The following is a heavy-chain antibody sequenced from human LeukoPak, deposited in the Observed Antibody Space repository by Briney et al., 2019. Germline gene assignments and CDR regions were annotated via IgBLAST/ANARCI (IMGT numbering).Heavy chain of an antibody. V-gene: IGHV3-48*01. CDR1: GFTFSSYS. Sequence: PGGSLRLSCAASGFTFSSYSMNWVRQAPGKGLEWVSYISSSSNTIYYADSVKGRFTISRDNAKNSLYLQMNSLRAEDTAVYYCTSPGRDAFDIWGQGTMVTVSS. CDR2: ISSSSNTI. CDR3: TSPGRDAFDI. J-gene: IGHJ3*02.